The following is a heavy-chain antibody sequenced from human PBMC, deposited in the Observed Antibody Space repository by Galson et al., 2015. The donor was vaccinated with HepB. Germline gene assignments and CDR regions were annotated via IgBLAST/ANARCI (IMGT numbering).Heavy chain of an antibody. Sequence: SLRLSCAASGFTVSGSYMSWVRQAPGKGLEWVSVFHRDGDSDYADSVKGRLTITSVNSKNTLYLQMNSQRAEDTAVYFCARDHFDYSNAIYYFDSWGQGTLVTVSS. CDR3: ARDHFDYSNAIYYFDS. D-gene: IGHD4-11*01. V-gene: IGHV3-53*01. J-gene: IGHJ4*02. CDR2: FHRDGDS. CDR1: GFTVSGSY.